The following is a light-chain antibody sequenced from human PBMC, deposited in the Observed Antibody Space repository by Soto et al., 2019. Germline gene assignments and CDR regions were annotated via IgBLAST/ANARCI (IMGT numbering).Light chain of an antibody. J-gene: IGKJ1*01. Sequence: DIQMTQSPSTLSASVGDRVTITCRASQSIDNWLAWHQQKPGKPPKLLIYDASSLERGVPPRFSGSGYGIAVTLTTLNLQPDDLASYYSQQYNDDSWTLGQVTKVDIK. CDR2: DAS. CDR1: QSIDNW. CDR3: QQYNDDSWT. V-gene: IGKV1-5*01.